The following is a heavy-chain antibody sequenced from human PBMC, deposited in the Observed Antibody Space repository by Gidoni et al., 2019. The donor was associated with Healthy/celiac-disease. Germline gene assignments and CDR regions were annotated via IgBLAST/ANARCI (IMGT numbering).Heavy chain of an antibody. CDR1: GFPFVRSP. V-gene: IGHV3-73*02. D-gene: IGHD2-2*01. CDR3: TSPRYCSSTSCYPYYYYGMDV. Sequence: EVQLVESGGGLVQPGGARQLSCAASGFPFVRSPIPGVRQASGKGREWVGRIRSKANGYATAYAASVKGRFTISRDDSKNTAYLQMNSLKTEDTAVYYCTSPRYCSSTSCYPYYYYGMDVWGQGTTVTVSS. CDR2: IRSKANGYAT. J-gene: IGHJ6*02.